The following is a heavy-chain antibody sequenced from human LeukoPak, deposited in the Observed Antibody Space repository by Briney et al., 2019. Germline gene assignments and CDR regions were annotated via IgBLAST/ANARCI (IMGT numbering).Heavy chain of an antibody. CDR1: GFPLSTYG. CDR3: AKDVAYTFDY. D-gene: IGHD3-16*01. V-gene: IGHV3-30*02. CDR2: IHYDGYTT. J-gene: IGHJ4*02. Sequence: PGGSLRLSCVTSGFPLSTYGVHWVRQAPGSGLEWLAYIHYDGYTTNYADSVKGRFTISRENSKNTLYLQMNSLRTEDTAVYYCAKDVAYTFDYWGRGTLVTVSS.